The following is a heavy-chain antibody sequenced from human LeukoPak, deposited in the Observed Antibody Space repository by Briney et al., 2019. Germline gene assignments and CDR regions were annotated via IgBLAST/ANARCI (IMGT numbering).Heavy chain of an antibody. D-gene: IGHD2-15*01. CDR1: GFTFTEYS. CDR2: ILSGSGSI. CDR3: ARDRWELPHYYYYGLDV. J-gene: IGHJ6*02. Sequence: GGSLRLSCATSGFTFTEYSMNWVRQAPGEGLEWVSSILSGSGSIYYADSVKGRFTISRDNAKNSLYLQMNSLRADDTAIYYCARDRWELPHYYYYGLDVWGQGTTVTVSS. V-gene: IGHV3-21*01.